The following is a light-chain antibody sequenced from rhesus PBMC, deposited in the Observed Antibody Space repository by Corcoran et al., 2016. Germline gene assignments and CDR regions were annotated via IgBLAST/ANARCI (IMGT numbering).Light chain of an antibody. Sequence: QAALTQPRSVSGSPGQSVTIPCTRTSGDIGTHVSWYQQHPDTAPKLMIYVVNKRPSGVSDRFSGSKSGNTASLTISGLQAEDEADYYCSSYAGSDTLVLFGGGTRLTVL. CDR3: SSYAGSDTLVL. CDR1: SGDIGTH. V-gene: IGLV2-32*02. J-gene: IGLJ3*01. CDR2: VVN.